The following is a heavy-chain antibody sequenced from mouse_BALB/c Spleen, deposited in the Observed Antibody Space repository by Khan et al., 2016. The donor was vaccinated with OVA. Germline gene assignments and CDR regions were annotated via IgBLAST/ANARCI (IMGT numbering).Heavy chain of an antibody. CDR1: GYTFTNYW. CDR3: ARRGAARATWDYFDY. D-gene: IGHD3-1*01. J-gene: IGHJ2*01. V-gene: IGHV1-63*02. CDR2: IFPGGGYT. Sequence: QVRLQQSGAELVRPGTSVKMSCKAAGYTFTNYWIGWVKQRPGHGLEWIGDIFPGGGYTNYNEKFKGKATLTADTSSSTAYMQLSSLTSEDSALYYWARRGAARATWDYFDYWGQGTTLTVAS.